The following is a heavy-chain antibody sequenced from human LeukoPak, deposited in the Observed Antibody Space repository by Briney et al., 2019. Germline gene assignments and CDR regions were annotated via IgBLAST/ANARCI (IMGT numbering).Heavy chain of an antibody. CDR2: IYYSGST. Sequence: SETLSLTCTVSGGSISSYYWSWIRQPPGKGLEWIGYIYYSGSTNYNPSLKSRVHISVDTSKNPSSLKLSSVTAADTAVYYCAGTYYYDSSGYYHYSLWGQGTLVTVSS. CDR3: AGTYYYDSSGYYHYSL. J-gene: IGHJ4*02. V-gene: IGHV4-59*01. D-gene: IGHD3-22*01. CDR1: GGSISSYY.